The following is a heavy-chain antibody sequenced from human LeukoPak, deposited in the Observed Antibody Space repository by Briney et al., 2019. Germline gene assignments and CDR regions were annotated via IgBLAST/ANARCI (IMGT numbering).Heavy chain of an antibody. Sequence: GRCVRPSCAASRFRFSNYWMHCVRQAPGKWLVCVSRVKSDGSNPSYADSVKGRFTISRDNAENMLYLQMITLGAEDTAVYYCARDIVSGSGSLDYWGQGTLVTVSS. CDR2: VKSDGSNP. V-gene: IGHV3-74*01. CDR3: ARDIVSGSGSLDY. D-gene: IGHD3-10*01. CDR1: RFRFSNYW. J-gene: IGHJ4*02.